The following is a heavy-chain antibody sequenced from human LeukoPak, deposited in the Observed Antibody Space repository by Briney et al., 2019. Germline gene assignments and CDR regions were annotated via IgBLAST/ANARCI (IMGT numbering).Heavy chain of an antibody. Sequence: GGSLRLSCAASGFTFSSYSMNWVRQAPVKGLEWVSSISSSSSYIYYADSVKGRFTISRDNSKNTLYLQMNSLRAEDTAVYYCARDSGDGYKDFDYWGQGTLVTVSS. J-gene: IGHJ4*02. V-gene: IGHV3-21*01. CDR3: ARDSGDGYKDFDY. D-gene: IGHD5-24*01. CDR2: ISSSSSYI. CDR1: GFTFSSYS.